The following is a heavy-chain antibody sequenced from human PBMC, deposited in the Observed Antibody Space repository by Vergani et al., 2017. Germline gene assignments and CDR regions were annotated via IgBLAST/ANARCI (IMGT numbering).Heavy chain of an antibody. J-gene: IGHJ6*02. CDR2: IIPIFGTA. CDR1: GGTFSSYA. V-gene: IGHV1-69*06. CDR3: AREGCGESPIYYYGMDV. D-gene: IGHD3-10*01. Sequence: QVQLVQSGAEVKKPGSSVKVSCKASGGTFSSYAISWVRQAPGQGLEWMGGIIPIFGTANYAQKFQGRVTITADKSTSTAYMELSSLRSEDTAVYYCAREGCGESPIYYYGMDVWGQGTTVTVSS.